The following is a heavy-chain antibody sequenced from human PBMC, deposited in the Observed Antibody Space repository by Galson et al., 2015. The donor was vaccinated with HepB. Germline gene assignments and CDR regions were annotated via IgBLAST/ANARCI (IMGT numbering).Heavy chain of an antibody. J-gene: IGHJ6*03. Sequence: SVKVSCKASGGTFSSYAISWVRQAPGQGLEWMGGIIPIFGTANYAQKFQGRVTITADESTSTAYMELSSLRSEDTAVYYCASSNVVPAAMLDYYYYYYYMDVWGKGTTVTVSS. CDR3: ASSNVVPAAMLDYYYYYYYMDV. CDR1: GGTFSSYA. CDR2: IIPIFGTA. D-gene: IGHD2-2*01. V-gene: IGHV1-69*13.